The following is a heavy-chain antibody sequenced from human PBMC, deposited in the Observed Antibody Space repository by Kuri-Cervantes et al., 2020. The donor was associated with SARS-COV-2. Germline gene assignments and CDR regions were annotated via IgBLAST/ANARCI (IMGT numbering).Heavy chain of an antibody. Sequence: ASVKVSCKASGGTFSSYAISWVRQAPGQGLEWMGWINPNSGGTNYAQKFQGRVTMTRDTSISTAYMELSSLRSDDTAVYYCARDSIPTLGYCSSTSCYVPYNWFDPWGQGTLVTVSS. J-gene: IGHJ5*02. CDR3: ARDSIPTLGYCSSTSCYVPYNWFDP. V-gene: IGHV1-2*02. CDR1: GGTFSSYA. CDR2: INPNSGGT. D-gene: IGHD2-2*01.